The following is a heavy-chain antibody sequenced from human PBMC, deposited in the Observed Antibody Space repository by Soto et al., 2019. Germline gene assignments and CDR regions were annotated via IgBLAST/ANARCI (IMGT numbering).Heavy chain of an antibody. J-gene: IGHJ6*02. Sequence: SVKVSCKASGGTFSSYTISWVRQAPGQGLEWMGGIIPIFGTANYAQKFQGRVTITADESTSTAYMELSSLRSEDTAVYYCAKDLEGCISTSCYEGYYGMDVWG. D-gene: IGHD2-2*01. CDR3: AKDLEGCISTSCYEGYYGMDV. CDR2: IIPIFGTA. V-gene: IGHV1-69*13. CDR1: GGTFSSYT.